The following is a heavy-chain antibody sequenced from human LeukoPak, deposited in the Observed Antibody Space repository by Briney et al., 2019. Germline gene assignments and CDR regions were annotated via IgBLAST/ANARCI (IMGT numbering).Heavy chain of an antibody. D-gene: IGHD3-22*01. CDR3: ARNDSSGHFDY. V-gene: IGHV4-38-2*01. CDR1: GYSISSCHY. Sequence: SETLSLTCAVSGYSISSCHYWGWIRQLPGKGLEWIGGIYHSGSTSYNPSLKSRVTISVDTSKNQFSLKLNSVTAADTAVYYCARNDSSGHFDYWGQGTLVTVSS. J-gene: IGHJ4*02. CDR2: IYHSGST.